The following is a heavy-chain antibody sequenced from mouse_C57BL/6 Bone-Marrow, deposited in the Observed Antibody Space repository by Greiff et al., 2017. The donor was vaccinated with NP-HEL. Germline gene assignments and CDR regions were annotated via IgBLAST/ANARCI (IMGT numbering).Heavy chain of an antibody. CDR3: ARGVYY. CDR2: INPSNGGT. CDR1: TSYW. Sequence: QVQLQQPGTELVKPGASVKLSFTSYWMHWVKQRPGQGLEWIGNINPSNGGTNYNEKFKSKATLTVDKSSSTAYMQLSSLTSEDSAVYYCARGVYYWGQGTTLTVSS. J-gene: IGHJ2*01. V-gene: IGHV1-53*01.